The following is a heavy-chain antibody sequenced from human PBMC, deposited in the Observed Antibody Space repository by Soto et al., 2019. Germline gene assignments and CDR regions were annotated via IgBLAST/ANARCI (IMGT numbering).Heavy chain of an antibody. D-gene: IGHD3-22*01. CDR3: TTLGYDSSGYLDY. V-gene: IGHV3-15*01. CDR1: GFTFSNAW. Sequence: EVQLVESGGGLVKPGGSLRLSCAASGFTFSNAWMSWVRQAPGKGLEWVGRIKSKTDGGTTDYAAPVKGRFTISRDDSRNTLYVQMNSLKTEDTAVYYCTTLGYDSSGYLDYWGQGTLVTVSS. J-gene: IGHJ4*02. CDR2: IKSKTDGGTT.